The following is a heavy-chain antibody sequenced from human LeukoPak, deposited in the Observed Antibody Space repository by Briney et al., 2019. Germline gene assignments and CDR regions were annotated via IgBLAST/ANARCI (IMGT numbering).Heavy chain of an antibody. J-gene: IGHJ4*02. CDR1: GFTFSDYW. CDR3: ARGLGYCSGGSCYNMGFDY. D-gene: IGHD2-15*01. V-gene: IGHV3-74*01. Sequence: GGSLRLSCAASGFTFSDYWMHWVRQAPGKGLVWVSRIKTDGRDTNYADSVKGRFTISRDNAKNTLYLQMNSLRAEDTAVYYCARGLGYCSGGSCYNMGFDYWGQGTLVTVSS. CDR2: IKTDGRDT.